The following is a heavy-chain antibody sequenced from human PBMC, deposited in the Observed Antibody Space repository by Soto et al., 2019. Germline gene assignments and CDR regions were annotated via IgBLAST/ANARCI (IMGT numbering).Heavy chain of an antibody. CDR1: GGSISSSSYY. Sequence: NPSETLSLTCTVSGGSISSSSYYWGWIRQPPGKGLEWIGSIYYSGSTYYNPSLKSRVTISVDTSKNQFSLKLSSVTAADTAVYYCARPDYGDYVDYWGQGTLVTVSS. V-gene: IGHV4-39*01. J-gene: IGHJ4*02. CDR2: IYYSGST. CDR3: ARPDYGDYVDY. D-gene: IGHD4-17*01.